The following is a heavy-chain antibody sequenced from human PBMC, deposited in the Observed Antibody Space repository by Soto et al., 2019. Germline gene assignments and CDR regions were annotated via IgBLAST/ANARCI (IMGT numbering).Heavy chain of an antibody. J-gene: IGHJ2*01. V-gene: IGHV5-51*01. D-gene: IGHD6-19*01. CDR2: INPGDSDT. CDR1: GYSFTSYW. Sequence: PGESLKISCKGSGYSFTSYWIAWVRQMPGKGLEWMGIINPGDSDTRHSPSFQGQVTISVDKSITTAYLQWSSLKASDTAMYYCAGGGWDPYWYFDLWGRGTLVTVSS. CDR3: AGGGWDPYWYFDL.